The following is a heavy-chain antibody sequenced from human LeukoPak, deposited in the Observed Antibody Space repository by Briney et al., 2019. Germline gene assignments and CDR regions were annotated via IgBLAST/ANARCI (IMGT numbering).Heavy chain of an antibody. CDR3: ARLLDDYYDSSGYPEGY. D-gene: IGHD3-22*01. CDR1: GGTFSSYA. J-gene: IGHJ4*02. V-gene: IGHV1-69*05. Sequence: EASVKVSCKASGGTFSSYAISWVRQAPGQGLEWMGGIIPIFGTANYAQKFQGRVTITTDESTSTVYMELSSLRSEDTAVYYCARLLDDYYDSSGYPEGYWGQGTLVTVSS. CDR2: IIPIFGTA.